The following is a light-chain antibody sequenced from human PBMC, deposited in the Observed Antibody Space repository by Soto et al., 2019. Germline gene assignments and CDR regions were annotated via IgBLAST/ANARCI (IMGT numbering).Light chain of an antibody. CDR3: QQSEHSPWT. CDR2: QAS. J-gene: IGKJ1*01. V-gene: IGKV1-39*01. CDR1: ENIGRY. Sequence: DIQVAQSPPSLSASVGDRVTITCRASENIGRYLNWYQQKPGNAPKLLIYQASRLQSGVPTRFSGSGAGIDFTLTISSLQPEDFATFSCQQSEHSPWTFGQGTTVDI.